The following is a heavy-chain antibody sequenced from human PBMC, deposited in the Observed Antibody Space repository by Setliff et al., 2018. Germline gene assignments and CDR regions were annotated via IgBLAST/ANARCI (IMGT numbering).Heavy chain of an antibody. CDR3: VKGTLPYCTGPTCYPLDH. J-gene: IGHJ4*02. CDR1: GFTFSNYA. Sequence: GSLRLSCATSGFTFSNYAMGWVRRAPGKGLEWVSVITSSGRDTYYTDSVKGRFTISSDNSDNTLYLQMNSLRDADTAIYYCVKGTLPYCTGPTCYPLDHWGQGTLVTVSS. V-gene: IGHV3-23*01. D-gene: IGHD2-8*02. CDR2: ITSSGRDT.